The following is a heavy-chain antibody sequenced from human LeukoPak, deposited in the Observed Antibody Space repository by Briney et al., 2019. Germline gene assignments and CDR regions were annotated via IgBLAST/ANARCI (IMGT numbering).Heavy chain of an antibody. CDR2: IYYTGSS. D-gene: IGHD6-13*01. J-gene: IGHJ6*03. Sequence: PSETLSLTCSVSGGSIRSSDDYWGFVRQTPGKGLEWMGSIYYTGSSHYNPSLKSRVTISVDTSKNQFSLKLSSVTAADTAVYYCARVHSSSWYSIEPYYYYMDVWGKGTTVTISS. V-gene: IGHV4-39*07. CDR3: ARVHSSSWYSIEPYYYYMDV. CDR1: GGSIRSSDDY.